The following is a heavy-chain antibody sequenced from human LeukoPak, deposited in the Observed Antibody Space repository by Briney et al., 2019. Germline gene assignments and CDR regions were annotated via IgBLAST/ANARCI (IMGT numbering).Heavy chain of an antibody. Sequence: SQTLSLTCTVSGGSISSGGYYWSWIRQHPGKGLEWIGYIYHSGSTYYNPSLKSRVTISVDRSKNQSSLKLSSVTAADTAVYYCASGIYYDSSGYYNFDYWGQGTLVTVSS. D-gene: IGHD3-22*01. CDR3: ASGIYYDSSGYYNFDY. CDR1: GGSISSGGYY. CDR2: IYHSGST. J-gene: IGHJ4*02. V-gene: IGHV4-30-2*01.